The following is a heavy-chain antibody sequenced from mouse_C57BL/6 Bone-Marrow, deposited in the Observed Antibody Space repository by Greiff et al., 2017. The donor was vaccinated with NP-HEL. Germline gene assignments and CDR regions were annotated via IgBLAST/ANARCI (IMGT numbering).Heavy chain of an antibody. V-gene: IGHV1-80*01. Sequence: VKLQQSGAELVKPGASVKISCKASGYAFSSYWMNWVKQRPGKGLEWIGQIYPGDGDTNYNGKFKGKATLTADKSSSTAYMQLSSLTSEDSAVYFCARCRWRLPNWYFDVWGTGTTVTVSS. CDR3: ARCRWRLPNWYFDV. CDR2: IYPGDGDT. CDR1: GYAFSSYW. D-gene: IGHD2-2*01. J-gene: IGHJ1*03.